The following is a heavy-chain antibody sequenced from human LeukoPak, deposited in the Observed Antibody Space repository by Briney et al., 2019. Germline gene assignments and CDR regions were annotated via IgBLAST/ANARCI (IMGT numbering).Heavy chain of an antibody. CDR3: AKAGSYGDLDY. Sequence: GGSLRLSCAASGFTLSSYGMHWVRQAPGKGLEWVAVISYDGSNKYYADSVKGRLTISRDNSKNTLYLQMNSLRAEDTAVYYCAKAGSYGDLDYWGQGTLVTVSS. CDR1: GFTLSSYG. CDR2: ISYDGSNK. V-gene: IGHV3-30*18. D-gene: IGHD4-17*01. J-gene: IGHJ4*02.